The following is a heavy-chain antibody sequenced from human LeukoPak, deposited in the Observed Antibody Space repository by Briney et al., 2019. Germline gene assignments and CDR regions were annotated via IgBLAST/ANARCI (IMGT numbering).Heavy chain of an antibody. J-gene: IGHJ4*02. Sequence: PSETLSLTCTVSGGSISSSSYYWGWIRQPPGKGLEWIGSIYYSGSTYYNPSLESRVTISVDTSKNQFSLKLSSVTAADTAVYYCATRASSSSGYYFDYWGQGTLVTVSS. CDR2: IYYSGST. V-gene: IGHV4-39*01. D-gene: IGHD6-6*01. CDR3: ATRASSSSGYYFDY. CDR1: GGSISSSSYY.